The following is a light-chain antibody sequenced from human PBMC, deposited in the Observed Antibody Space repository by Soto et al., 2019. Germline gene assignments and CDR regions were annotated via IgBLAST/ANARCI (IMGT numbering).Light chain of an antibody. V-gene: IGKV4-1*01. J-gene: IGKJ4*01. CDR2: WAS. Sequence: IFITLCPAPLDEPPGEGATINCESSQSIVYSSNNKNFLAWYQQKPGQPPKWLIYWASTRASGVPHRFSGSQSGPDCTLTISSLQAEDVAVYYCQKYYNTPPTFGRGTKVDIK. CDR3: QKYYNTPPT. CDR1: QSIVYSSNNKNF.